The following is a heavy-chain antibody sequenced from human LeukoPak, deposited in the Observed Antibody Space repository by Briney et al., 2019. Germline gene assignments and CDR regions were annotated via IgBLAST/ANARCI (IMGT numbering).Heavy chain of an antibody. D-gene: IGHD3-10*01. Sequence: SGGSLRLSCAASGFTFSSYAMHWVRQAPGKGLEWVAVISYDGSNKYYADSVKGRFTISRDNSKNTLYLQMNSLRAEDTAVYYCARGDPYYYGSGSCDYWGQGTLVTVSS. V-gene: IGHV3-30*04. CDR3: ARGDPYYYGSGSCDY. CDR2: ISYDGSNK. J-gene: IGHJ4*02. CDR1: GFTFSSYA.